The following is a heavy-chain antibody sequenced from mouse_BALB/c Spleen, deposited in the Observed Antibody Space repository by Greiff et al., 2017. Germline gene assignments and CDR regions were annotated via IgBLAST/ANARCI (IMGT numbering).Heavy chain of an antibody. Sequence: EVKLVESGGDLVKPGGSLKLSCAASGFTFSSYGMSWVRQTPDKRLEWVATISSGGSYTYYPDSVKGRFTISRDNAKNTLYLQMSSLKSEDTAMYYCARHDYDGSSSYFDYWGQGTTLTVSS. CDR1: GFTFSSYG. D-gene: IGHD2-4*01. J-gene: IGHJ2*01. V-gene: IGHV5-6*01. CDR3: ARHDYDGSSSYFDY. CDR2: ISSGGSYT.